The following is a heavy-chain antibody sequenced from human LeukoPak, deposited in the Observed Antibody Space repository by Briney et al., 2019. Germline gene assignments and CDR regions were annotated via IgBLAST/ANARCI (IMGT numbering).Heavy chain of an antibody. CDR2: ISAYNGNT. Sequence: ASVKVSCKASGYTFTSYGISWVRQAPGQGLEWMGWISAYNGNTNYAQKLQGRVTMTTDTSTSTAYMELRSLRSDDTAVYYCAREGYSSSSRFNWFDPWGQGTLVTVSS. CDR1: GYTFTSYG. D-gene: IGHD6-6*01. J-gene: IGHJ5*02. CDR3: AREGYSSSSRFNWFDP. V-gene: IGHV1-18*01.